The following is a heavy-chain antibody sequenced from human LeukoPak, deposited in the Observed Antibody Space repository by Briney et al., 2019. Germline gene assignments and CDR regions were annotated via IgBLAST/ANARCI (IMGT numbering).Heavy chain of an antibody. Sequence: GGSLRLSCAASGFTFSNVWMSWIRQAPGKGLEWVSYISSSGSTIYYADSVKGRFTISRDNAKNSLYLQMNSLRAEDTAVYYCARHRYTRYSSSWYGATPRYFDLWGRGTLVTVSS. CDR3: ARHRYTRYSSSWYGATPRYFDL. D-gene: IGHD6-13*01. J-gene: IGHJ2*01. CDR2: ISSSGSTI. CDR1: GFTFSNVW. V-gene: IGHV3-11*01.